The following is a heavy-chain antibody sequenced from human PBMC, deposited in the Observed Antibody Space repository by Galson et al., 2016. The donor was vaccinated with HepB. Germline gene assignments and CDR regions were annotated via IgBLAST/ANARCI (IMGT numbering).Heavy chain of an antibody. CDR3: VRDKVTPGTNLFDP. CDR2: ISGDGSST. D-gene: IGHD4-11*01. J-gene: IGHJ5*02. Sequence: SLRLSCAASGFTFGSYAMVWVRPAPGEGLVWVYHISGDGSSTHYGDSVKGRFTVSRDNSKNTLYLQMNSLRAEDTAVYYCVRDKVTPGTNLFDPWGQGTLVTVSS. V-gene: IGHV3-23*01. CDR1: GFTFGSYA.